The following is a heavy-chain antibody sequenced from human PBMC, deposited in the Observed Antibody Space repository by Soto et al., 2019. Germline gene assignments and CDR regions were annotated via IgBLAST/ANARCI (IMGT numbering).Heavy chain of an antibody. D-gene: IGHD3-10*01. J-gene: IGHJ4*02. Sequence: GASVKVCCKASGVAFSSYASSWVRQAPGQGLEWMGWISAYNGNTNYAQKLQGRVTMTTDTSTSTVYMELRSLRSDDTAVYYCARDRSYYSDYWGQGTLVTVSS. CDR2: ISAYNGNT. CDR3: ARDRSYYSDY. V-gene: IGHV1-18*01. CDR1: GVAFSSYA.